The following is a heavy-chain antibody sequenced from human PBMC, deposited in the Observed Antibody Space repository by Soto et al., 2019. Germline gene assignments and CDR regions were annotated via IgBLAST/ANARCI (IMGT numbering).Heavy chain of an antibody. CDR1: GFTFTSSA. J-gene: IGHJ6*02. CDR2: IVVGSGNT. CDR3: AADGKVTIFGVDRGYYYYGMDV. Sequence: QMQLVQSGPEVKKPGTSVKVSCKASGFTFTSSAVQWVRQARGQRLEWIGWIVVGSGNTNYAQKFQESVTITRDMSTSPAYMELSSLRSEDTAVYYCAADGKVTIFGVDRGYYYYGMDVWGQGTTVTVSS. V-gene: IGHV1-58*01. D-gene: IGHD3-3*01.